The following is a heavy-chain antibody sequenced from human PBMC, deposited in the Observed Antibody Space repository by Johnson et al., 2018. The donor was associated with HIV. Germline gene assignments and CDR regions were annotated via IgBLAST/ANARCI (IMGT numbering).Heavy chain of an antibody. CDR2: INWNGGST. J-gene: IGHJ3*02. Sequence: VQLVESGGGLAQPGRSLRLSCAASGFMFDDYAMHWVRQGPGKGLEWVSSINWNGGSTGYADSVKGRFTVSRDNAKNSLYLQMNSLRAEDTALYYCARDQTYSFDIWGQGTMVTVSS. CDR1: GFMFDDYA. CDR3: ARDQTYSFDI. V-gene: IGHV3-9*01. D-gene: IGHD3-10*01.